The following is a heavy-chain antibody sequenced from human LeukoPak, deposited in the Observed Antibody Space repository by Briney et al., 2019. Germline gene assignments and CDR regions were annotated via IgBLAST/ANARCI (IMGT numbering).Heavy chain of an antibody. D-gene: IGHD6-13*01. CDR1: GFTFSSYA. V-gene: IGHV3-30*04. CDR3: AREAGIAAAGPLFDY. CDR2: ISYDGSNK. Sequence: PGRSLRLSCAASGFTFSSYAMHWVRQAPGKGLEWVAVISYDGSNKYYADSVKGRFTISRDNSKNTLYLQMNSLRADDTAVYYCAREAGIAAAGPLFDYWGQGTLVTVSS. J-gene: IGHJ4*02.